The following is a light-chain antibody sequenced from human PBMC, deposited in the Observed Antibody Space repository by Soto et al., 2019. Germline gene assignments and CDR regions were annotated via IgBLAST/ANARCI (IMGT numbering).Light chain of an antibody. CDR2: DAS. J-gene: IGKJ4*02. CDR1: QSISRY. V-gene: IGKV1-5*01. CDR3: QQLNDCPLT. Sequence: DIQLTQSPSTLSSSLGDRATITCRASQSISRYLAWYQQKPGKAPKLLIYDASSLASGVPSRFSGSGSGTDFTLTISSLEPDDFAVYYCQQLNDCPLTFGGGTKVEIK.